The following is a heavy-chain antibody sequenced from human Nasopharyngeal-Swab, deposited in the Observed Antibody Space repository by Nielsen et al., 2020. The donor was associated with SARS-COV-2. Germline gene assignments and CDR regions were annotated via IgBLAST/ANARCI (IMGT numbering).Heavy chain of an antibody. V-gene: IGHV5-51*01. D-gene: IGHD4-11*01. CDR1: GYSFTSYW. CDR3: ARRHEVRTTVTHYYYGMDV. Sequence: GESLKISCKGSGYSFTSYWIGWVRQMPGKGLEWMGIIYPGDSDTRYSPSFQGQVTISADKSISTAYLQRSSLKASDTAMYYCARRHEVRTTVTHYYYGMDVWGQGTTVTVSS. J-gene: IGHJ6*02. CDR2: IYPGDSDT.